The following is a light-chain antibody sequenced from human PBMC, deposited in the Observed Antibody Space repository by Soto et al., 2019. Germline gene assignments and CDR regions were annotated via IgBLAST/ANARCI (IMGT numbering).Light chain of an antibody. CDR2: AAS. J-gene: IGKJ1*01. CDR3: QQYGSSRWT. CDR1: QSVSSTY. V-gene: IGKV3-20*01. Sequence: EIVLTQSPDTLSLFPGERATLSCRASQSVSSTYLAWYQQKPGQAPRPLISAASSRATSTPDRFSGSGSGTDFTLTISRLEPEDFAVYYCQQYGSSRWTFGQGTKVEIK.